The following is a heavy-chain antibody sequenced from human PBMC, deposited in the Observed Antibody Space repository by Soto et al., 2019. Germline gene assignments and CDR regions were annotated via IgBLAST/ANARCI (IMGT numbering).Heavy chain of an antibody. J-gene: IGHJ4*02. CDR2: ISYDGSNK. CDR3: ARARDGYNPYFDY. Sequence: GGSLRLSCAASVFTFSSYAMHWVRQAPGKGLEWVAVISYDGSNKYYADSVKGRFTISRDNSKNTLYLQMNSLRAEDTAVYYCARARDGYNPYFDYWGQGTLVTVSS. D-gene: IGHD5-12*01. V-gene: IGHV3-30-3*01. CDR1: VFTFSSYA.